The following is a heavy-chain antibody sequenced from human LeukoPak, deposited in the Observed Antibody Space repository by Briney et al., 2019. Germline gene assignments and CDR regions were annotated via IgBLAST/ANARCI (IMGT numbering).Heavy chain of an antibody. CDR1: GYTFTGYY. CDR3: ARDRSASGWELLDY. CDR2: INPNSGGT. J-gene: IGHJ4*02. D-gene: IGHD1-26*01. V-gene: IGHV1-2*02. Sequence: ASVKVSCKASGYTFTGYYMHWVRQAPGQGLEWMGWINPNSGGTNYAQKFQGRVTMTRDTSISTAYMELSRLRSDDTAVYYCARDRSASGWELLDYWGQGTLVTVSS.